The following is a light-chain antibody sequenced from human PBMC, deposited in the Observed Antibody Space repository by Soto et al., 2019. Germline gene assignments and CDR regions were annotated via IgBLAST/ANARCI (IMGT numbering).Light chain of an antibody. V-gene: IGKV3D-20*02. Sequence: EILLTQSPANLSLSAGERATLSCRASQSVSSSYLAWYQQKLGQAPRLLIYGASSRDTGVPARFSGSGSGTEFTLTISSLEPEDFAVYYCQQRSNWPLTFGGGTKVDIK. CDR3: QQRSNWPLT. J-gene: IGKJ4*01. CDR1: QSVSSSY. CDR2: GAS.